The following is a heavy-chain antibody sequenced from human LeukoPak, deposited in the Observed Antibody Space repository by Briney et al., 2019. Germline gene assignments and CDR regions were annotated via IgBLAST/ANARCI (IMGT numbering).Heavy chain of an antibody. CDR1: GLTFSSNY. CDR3: ARAGIAAVFDY. D-gene: IGHD6-13*01. CDR2: IYSGDST. V-gene: IGHV3-66*01. Sequence: GGSLRLSCAASGLTFSSNYMTWVRQAPGKGLEWVSVIYSGDSTHYADSVKGRFTISRDNSKNTLYLQMNGLRAEDTAVYYCARAGIAAVFDYWGQGTLVTVSS. J-gene: IGHJ4*02.